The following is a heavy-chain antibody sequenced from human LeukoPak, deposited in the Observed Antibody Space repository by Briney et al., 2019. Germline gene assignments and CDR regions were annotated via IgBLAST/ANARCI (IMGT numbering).Heavy chain of an antibody. Sequence: SVKVSCTASGGTFSSYAISWVRQAPGQGLEWMGGIIPIFGTANYAQKFQGRVTITADESTSTAYMELSSLRSEDTAVYYCARGKLGCSYCFDYWGQGTLVTVSS. CDR2: IIPIFGTA. V-gene: IGHV1-69*13. CDR1: GGTFSSYA. J-gene: IGHJ4*02. D-gene: IGHD4/OR15-4a*01. CDR3: ARGKLGCSYCFDY.